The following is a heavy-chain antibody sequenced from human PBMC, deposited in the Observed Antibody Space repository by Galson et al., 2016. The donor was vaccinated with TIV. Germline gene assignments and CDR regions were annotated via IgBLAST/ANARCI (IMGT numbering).Heavy chain of an antibody. CDR2: INSDGSST. V-gene: IGHV3-74*01. D-gene: IGHD1-14*01. J-gene: IGHJ2*01. CDR3: ARVNPRDGYFDL. CDR1: GFTFSSYW. Sequence: SLRLSCAVSGFTFSSYWMHWVRQAPGKGLVWVSRINSDGSSTRYADDVKGRFTISRDNAKNTLYLQMNSLRTDDTAVYYCARVNPRDGYFDLWGRGTLVTVSS.